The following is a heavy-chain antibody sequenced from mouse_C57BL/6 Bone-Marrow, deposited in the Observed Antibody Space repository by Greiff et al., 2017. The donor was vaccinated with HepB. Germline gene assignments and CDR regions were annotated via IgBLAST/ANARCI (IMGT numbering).Heavy chain of an antibody. CDR2: IWRGGST. J-gene: IGHJ4*01. V-gene: IGHV2-5*01. Sequence: VQLQQSGPGLVQPSQSLSITCTVSGFSLTSYGVHWVRQSPGKGLEWLGVIWRGGSTDYNAAFMSRLSITKDNSKSQVFFKMNSLQADDTAIYYCAKRSYSNYYAMDYWGQGTSVTVSS. CDR1: GFSLTSYG. CDR3: AKRSYSNYYAMDY. D-gene: IGHD2-5*01.